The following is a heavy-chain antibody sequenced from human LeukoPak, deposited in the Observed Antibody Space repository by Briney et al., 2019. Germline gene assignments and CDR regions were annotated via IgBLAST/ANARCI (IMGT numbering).Heavy chain of an antibody. V-gene: IGHV4-34*01. D-gene: IGHD6-13*01. CDR3: ARASYSSSRIDY. J-gene: IGHJ4*02. CDR2: INHSGST. CDR1: GGSFSGYY. Sequence: PSETLSLTCAVYGGSFSGYYWSWIRQPPGKGLEWIGEINHSGSTNYNPSLKSRVTISIDTSKNQFSLKLSSVTAADTAVYYCARASYSSSRIDYWGQGTLVTVSS.